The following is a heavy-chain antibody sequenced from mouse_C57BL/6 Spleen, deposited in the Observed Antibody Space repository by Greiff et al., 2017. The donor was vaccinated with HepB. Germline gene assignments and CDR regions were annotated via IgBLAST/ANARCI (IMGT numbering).Heavy chain of an antibody. CDR1: GYSITSGYY. J-gene: IGHJ2*01. CDR2: ISYDGSN. Sequence: VQLQQSGPGLVKPSQSLSLTCSVTGYSITSGYYWNWIRQFPGNKLEWMGYISYDGSNNYNPSLKNRISITRDTSKNQFFLKLNSVTTEDTATYYCARVPIYYGYDGYYFDYWGQGTTLTVSS. V-gene: IGHV3-6*01. D-gene: IGHD2-2*01. CDR3: ARVPIYYGYDGYYFDY.